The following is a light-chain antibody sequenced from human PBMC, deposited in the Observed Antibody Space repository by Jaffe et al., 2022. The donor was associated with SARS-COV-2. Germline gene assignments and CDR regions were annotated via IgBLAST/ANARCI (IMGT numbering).Light chain of an antibody. Sequence: QSVLTQAPSASGTPGRRVSISCSGSRSNIGSNPVAWYQQVPGTAPKLLIYDNDRRPSGVPARFSGSTSDTSASLAISGLHSDDEADYYCAAWDDSLNGLLFGGGTKLTVL. V-gene: IGLV1-44*01. J-gene: IGLJ2*01. CDR3: AAWDDSLNGLL. CDR2: DND. CDR1: RSNIGSNP.